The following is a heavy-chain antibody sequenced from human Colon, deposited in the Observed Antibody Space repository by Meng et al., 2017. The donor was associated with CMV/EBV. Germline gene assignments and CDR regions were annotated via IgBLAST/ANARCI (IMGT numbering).Heavy chain of an antibody. J-gene: IGHJ4*02. Sequence: GGSITSGPYTWRWIRQSPGKGREWIGHIYQTGSTSHSASLKTRVTISVDKSNNQFSLRLSSVTAADTAVYYCARGKLRSGYYPYFDSWGQGTLVTVSS. CDR3: ARGKLRSGYYPYFDS. CDR2: IYQTGST. V-gene: IGHV4-30-2*06. D-gene: IGHD3-3*01. CDR1: GGSITSGPYT.